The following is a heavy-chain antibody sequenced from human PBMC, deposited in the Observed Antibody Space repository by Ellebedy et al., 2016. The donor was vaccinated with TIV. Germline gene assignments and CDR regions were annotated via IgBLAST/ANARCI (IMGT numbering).Heavy chain of an antibody. J-gene: IGHJ4*02. CDR1: GGTFSSYA. V-gene: IGHV1-69*13. D-gene: IGHD6-19*01. Sequence: SVKVSXXASGGTFSSYAISWVRQAPGQGLEWMGGIIPIFGTANYAQKFQGRVTITADESTSTAYMELSSLRSEDTAVYYCARDGDKMAVAGFDYWGQGTLVTVSS. CDR2: IIPIFGTA. CDR3: ARDGDKMAVAGFDY.